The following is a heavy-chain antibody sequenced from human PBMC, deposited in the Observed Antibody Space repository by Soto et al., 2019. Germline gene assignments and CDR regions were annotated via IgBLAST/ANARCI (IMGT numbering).Heavy chain of an antibody. Sequence: GGSLRLSCAASGFTFRTYCMHWVRQPPGKGLEWIGGFDPEEGKMIYAQNFQGRVTMTEDTSTDTAYMELNSLTSEDTAIYYCATDLGVALAPLSILYFQQWGQGTVVTVSS. CDR3: ATDLGVALAPLSILYFQQ. CDR2: FDPEEGKM. D-gene: IGHD3-10*01. J-gene: IGHJ1*01. CDR1: GFTFRTYC. V-gene: IGHV1-24*01.